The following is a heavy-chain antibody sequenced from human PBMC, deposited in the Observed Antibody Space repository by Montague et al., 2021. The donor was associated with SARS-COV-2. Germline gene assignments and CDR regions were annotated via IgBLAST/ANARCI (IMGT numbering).Heavy chain of an antibody. CDR3: ARDSLFRSGYSSGWPDY. V-gene: IGHV3-48*03. CDR1: GLTFSSYE. Sequence: SLSLSLSASGLTFSSYEMNWVRQAPGKGLEWVSYISSSGSTIYYADSVKGRFTISRDNAKNSLYLQMNSLRAEDTAVYYCARDSLFRSGYSSGWPDYWGQGTLVTVSS. D-gene: IGHD6-19*01. J-gene: IGHJ4*02. CDR2: ISSSGSTI.